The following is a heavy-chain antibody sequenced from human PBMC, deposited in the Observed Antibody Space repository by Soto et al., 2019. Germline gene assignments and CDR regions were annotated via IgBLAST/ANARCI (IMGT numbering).Heavy chain of an antibody. V-gene: IGHV2-5*02. CDR1: GFSLTTSGVG. D-gene: IGHD3-3*01. Sequence: QITLNESGPTVVKPTETLTLTCTFSGFSLTTSGVGVGGVRQSPGKAPEWLAFIYWDEDKRYSTSLKSRLTITKHTSTNQVVMTIANVDPEHTATYYCPHRVLRAVFGLVTTTAIYFDFWGQGTPVVVSS. CDR2: IYWDEDK. J-gene: IGHJ4*02. CDR3: PHRVLRAVFGLVTTTAIYFDF.